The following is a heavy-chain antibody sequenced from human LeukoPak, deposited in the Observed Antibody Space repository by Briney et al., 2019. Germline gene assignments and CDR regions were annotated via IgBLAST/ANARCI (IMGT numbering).Heavy chain of an antibody. CDR1: GGSISSYY. CDR2: LYYSGST. V-gene: IGHV4-59*12. CDR3: ARGGPSRYSVNWFDP. Sequence: SETLSLTCTVSGGSISSYYWSWIRQPPGKGLEWIGDLYYSGSTNYNPSLKSRVTLSVDTSKNQFSLKLSSVTAADTAVYYCARGGPSRYSVNWFDPWGQGTLVTVSS. D-gene: IGHD3-9*01. J-gene: IGHJ5*02.